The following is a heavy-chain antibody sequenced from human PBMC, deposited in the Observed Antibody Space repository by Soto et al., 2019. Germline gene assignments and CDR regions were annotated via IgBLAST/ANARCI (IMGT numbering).Heavy chain of an antibody. CDR2: IYYSGST. J-gene: IGHJ3*02. Sequence: PSETLSLTCTVSGGSVSSGSYYWSWIRQPPGKGLEWIGYIYYSGSTNYNPSLKSRVTISVDTSKNQFSLKLSSVTAADTAVYYCARGSERITIFGVVIDAFDIWGQATMVNVSS. CDR1: GGSVSSGSYY. D-gene: IGHD3-3*01. CDR3: ARGSERITIFGVVIDAFDI. V-gene: IGHV4-61*01.